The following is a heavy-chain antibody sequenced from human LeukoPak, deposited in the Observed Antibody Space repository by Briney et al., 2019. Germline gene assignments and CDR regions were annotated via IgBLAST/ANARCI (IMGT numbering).Heavy chain of an antibody. J-gene: IGHJ4*02. CDR2: ISWNSGSI. D-gene: IGHD2-21*02. V-gene: IGHV3-9*01. CDR1: GFTFDDYA. CDR3: AKGINIVVVTAFDY. Sequence: GGSPRLSCAASGFTFDDYAMHWVRQAPGKGLEWVSGISWNSGSIGYADSVKGRFTISRDNAKNSLYLQMNSLRAEDTALYYCAKGINIVVVTAFDYWGQGTLVTVSS.